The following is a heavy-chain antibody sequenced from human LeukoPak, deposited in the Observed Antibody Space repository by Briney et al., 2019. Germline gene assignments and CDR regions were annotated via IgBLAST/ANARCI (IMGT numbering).Heavy chain of an antibody. V-gene: IGHV1-69*04. CDR3: AREADIVVVPAAIRRGYYFDY. J-gene: IGHJ4*02. CDR2: IIPIFGIA. D-gene: IGHD2-2*01. Sequence: SVKVSCKASGGTFSSYAISWVRQAPGQGLEGMGRIIPIFGIANYAQKFQGRVTITADKSTSTAYMELSSLRSEDTAVYYCAREADIVVVPAAIRRGYYFDYWGQGTLVTVSS. CDR1: GGTFSSYA.